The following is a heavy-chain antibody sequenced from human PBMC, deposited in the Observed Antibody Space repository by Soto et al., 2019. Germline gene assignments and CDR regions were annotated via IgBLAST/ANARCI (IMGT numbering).Heavy chain of an antibody. D-gene: IGHD3-10*01. CDR1: GGSIRGYY. J-gene: IGHJ6*02. CDR3: ARGRYSYETIYYKFYYSALDV. CDR2: INDNGGT. V-gene: IGHV4-34*01. Sequence: SETLSLTCGVYGGSIRGYYWSWIRQSPGKGLEWIGDINDNGGTNYNPSLKSRVTTSLDTSKKQVSLMVSSVTAADTAVYYCARGRYSYETIYYKFYYSALDVWGQGTTVTVSS.